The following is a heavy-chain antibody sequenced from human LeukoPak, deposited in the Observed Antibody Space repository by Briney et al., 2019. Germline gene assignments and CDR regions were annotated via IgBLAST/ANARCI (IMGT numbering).Heavy chain of an antibody. CDR3: ARGSSSWYAD. Sequence: PGGSLRLSCAASGFTFSSYAMSWVRQAPGKGLEWVSAISGSGGSTYYADSVKGRFTISRDNPRNTLDLQMNSLRVEDTAVYYCARGSSSWYADWGQGTRVTVSS. J-gene: IGHJ4*02. CDR2: ISGSGGST. D-gene: IGHD6-13*01. CDR1: GFTFSSYA. V-gene: IGHV3-23*01.